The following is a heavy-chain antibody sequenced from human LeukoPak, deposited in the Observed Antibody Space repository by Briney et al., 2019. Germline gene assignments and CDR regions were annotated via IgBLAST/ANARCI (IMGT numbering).Heavy chain of an antibody. Sequence: GGSLRLSCAASGFTFTTYAMNWVRQAPGQGLEWMGWINTNTGNPTYAQGFTGRFVFSLDTSVSTAYLQISSLKAEDTAVYYCARDLSPRGSGWYFDYWGQGTLVTVSS. J-gene: IGHJ4*02. D-gene: IGHD6-19*01. CDR1: GFTFTTYA. CDR2: INTNTGNP. CDR3: ARDLSPRGSGWYFDY. V-gene: IGHV7-4-1*02.